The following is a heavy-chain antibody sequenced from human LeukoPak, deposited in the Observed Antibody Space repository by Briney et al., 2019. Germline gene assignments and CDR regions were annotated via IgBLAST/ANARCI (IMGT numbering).Heavy chain of an antibody. D-gene: IGHD7-27*01. CDR3: ARQGTGDTHYYYYGMDV. J-gene: IGHJ6*02. V-gene: IGHV4-59*01. Sequence: SETLSLTCTVSGGSISSYYWSWIRQPPGKGLEWIGYIYYSGSTNYNPSLKSRVTISIDTSKNQFSLKLSSVTAADTAVYYCARQGTGDTHYYYYGMDVWGQGTTVTVSS. CDR1: GGSISSYY. CDR2: IYYSGST.